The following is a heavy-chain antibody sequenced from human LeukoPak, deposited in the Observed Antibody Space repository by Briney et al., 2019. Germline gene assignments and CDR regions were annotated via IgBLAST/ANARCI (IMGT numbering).Heavy chain of an antibody. D-gene: IGHD1-26*01. Sequence: GGSLRLSCAASGFTFSDYYMSWIRQAPGKGLEWVSYISSSGSTIYYADSVKGRFTISRDNAKNSLYLQMNSLRAEDTAVYYCARDVPPYSGSYIDPGYYFDYWGQGTLVTVSS. CDR2: ISSSGSTI. CDR3: ARDVPPYSGSYIDPGYYFDY. V-gene: IGHV3-11*01. CDR1: GFTFSDYY. J-gene: IGHJ4*02.